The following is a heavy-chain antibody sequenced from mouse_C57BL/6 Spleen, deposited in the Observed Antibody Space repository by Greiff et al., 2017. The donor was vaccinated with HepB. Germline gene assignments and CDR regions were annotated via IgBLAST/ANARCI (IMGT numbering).Heavy chain of an antibody. Sequence: EVQLMESGGGLVKPGGSLKLSCAASGFTFSDYGMHWVRQAPEKGLEWVAYISSGSSTIYYADTVKGRFTISGDNAKNTLFLQMTSLRSEDTARYYGARGGNYWYFDVWGTGTTVTVSS. J-gene: IGHJ1*03. D-gene: IGHD1-1*01. CDR3: ARGGNYWYFDV. CDR1: GFTFSDYG. V-gene: IGHV5-17*01. CDR2: ISSGSSTI.